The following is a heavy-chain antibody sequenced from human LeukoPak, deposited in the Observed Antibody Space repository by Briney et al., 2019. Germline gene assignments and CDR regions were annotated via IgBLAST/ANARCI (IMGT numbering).Heavy chain of an antibody. D-gene: IGHD2-8*02. CDR3: ARGLVRYYYYYVDV. CDR2: INHSGST. CDR1: GGSISSGDYY. J-gene: IGHJ6*03. Sequence: SETLSLTCTVSGGSISSGDYYWSWIRQPPGKGLEWIGEINHSGSTNYNPSLKSRVTISVDTSKNQFSLKLSSVTAADTAVYYCARGLVRYYYYYVDVWGKGTTVTVSS. V-gene: IGHV4-39*07.